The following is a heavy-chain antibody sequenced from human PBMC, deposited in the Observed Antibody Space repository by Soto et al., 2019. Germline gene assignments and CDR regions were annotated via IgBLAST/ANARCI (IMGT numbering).Heavy chain of an antibody. CDR3: ARDHGWRHINYYWYSDL. J-gene: IGHJ2*01. Sequence: PSETLSLTCAVYGGSFSGYYWSWIRQPPGKGLEWIGEINHSGSTNYNPSLKSRVTISVDTSKNQFSLKLSSVTAADTAVYYCARDHGWRHINYYWYSDLWGRGTLVTVSS. V-gene: IGHV4-34*01. CDR1: GGSFSGYY. CDR2: INHSGST. D-gene: IGHD6-19*01.